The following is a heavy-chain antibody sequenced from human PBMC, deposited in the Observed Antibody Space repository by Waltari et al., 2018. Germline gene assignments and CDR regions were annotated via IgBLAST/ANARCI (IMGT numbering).Heavy chain of an antibody. CDR2: INHSGST. Sequence: QVQLQQWGAGLLKPSETLSLTCAVYGGSFSGYYWSWIRQPPGKGLGWIGEINHSGSTNYNPSLKSRVTISVDTSKNQFSLKLSSVTAADTAVYYCARGGYYDRAFDIWGQGTMVTVSS. D-gene: IGHD3-22*01. V-gene: IGHV4-34*01. CDR3: ARGGYYDRAFDI. J-gene: IGHJ3*02. CDR1: GGSFSGYY.